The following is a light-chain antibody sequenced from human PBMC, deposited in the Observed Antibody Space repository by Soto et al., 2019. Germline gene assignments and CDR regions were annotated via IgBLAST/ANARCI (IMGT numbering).Light chain of an antibody. CDR1: SSDIGSYNH. J-gene: IGLJ1*01. CDR2: EVS. V-gene: IGLV2-14*01. Sequence: VLTQPASVSGSPGQSITISCSGTSSDIGSYNHVAWFQQFPGKSPKLTIYEVSSRPSGVSSRFSGSKSGNTASLTISGLQAEDEADYYCIAYTGSSTSYVFGSGTKVTVL. CDR3: IAYTGSSTSYV.